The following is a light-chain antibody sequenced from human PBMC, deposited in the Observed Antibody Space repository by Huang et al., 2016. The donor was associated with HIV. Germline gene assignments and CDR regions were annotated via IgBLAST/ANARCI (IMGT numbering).Light chain of an antibody. CDR3: QHYGTLFT. V-gene: IGKV3-20*01. CDR1: QSVSGSN. Sequence: EIILTQSPATLSLSPGERATLSCRASQSVSGSNLAWYQQKLGQAPRLLIYGASTRATGIPDSLSASGSGTDFTLTISRLEPEDFAMYYCQHYGTLFTFGQGTEVEIK. CDR2: GAS. J-gene: IGKJ2*01.